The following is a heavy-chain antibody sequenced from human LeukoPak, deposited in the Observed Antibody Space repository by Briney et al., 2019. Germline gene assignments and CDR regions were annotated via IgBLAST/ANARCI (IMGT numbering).Heavy chain of an antibody. J-gene: IGHJ4*02. CDR3: ARAGYSSGWYGPADY. V-gene: IGHV3-30*03. D-gene: IGHD6-19*01. CDR2: ISYDGSNK. CDR1: GFTFSSYG. Sequence: GGSLRLSCAASGFTFSSYGMHWVRQAPGKGLEWVAVISYDGSNKYYADSVKGRFTISRDNSKNTLYLQMNSLRAEDTAVYYCARAGYSSGWYGPADYWGQGTLVTVSS.